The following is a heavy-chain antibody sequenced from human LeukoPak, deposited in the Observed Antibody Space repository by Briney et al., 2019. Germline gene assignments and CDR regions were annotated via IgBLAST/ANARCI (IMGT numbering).Heavy chain of an antibody. CDR1: GGSFSGYY. CDR3: ARGPSVFTMVRGVIIFDY. V-gene: IGHV4-34*01. J-gene: IGHJ4*02. D-gene: IGHD3-10*01. CDR2: INHSGST. Sequence: SETLSLTCAVYGGSFSGYYWSWIRQPPGKGLEWIGEINHSGSTNYNPSLKSRVTISVDTSKNQFSLKLSSVTAADTAVHYCARGPSVFTMVRGVIIFDYWGQGTLVTVSS.